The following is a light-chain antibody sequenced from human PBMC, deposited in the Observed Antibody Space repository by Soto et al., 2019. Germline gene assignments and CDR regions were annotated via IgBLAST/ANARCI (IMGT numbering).Light chain of an antibody. CDR3: QQRSNWPPT. V-gene: IGKV3-15*01. CDR1: QSVSSN. CDR2: GAS. J-gene: IGKJ5*01. Sequence: EIVMTQSPATLSVSPGERATLSCRASQSVSSNLAWYQQKPGQAPRLLIYGASTRATGIPARFSGSGSGTEFTLTISRLQSEDFAVYYCQQRSNWPPTFGQGTRLEIK.